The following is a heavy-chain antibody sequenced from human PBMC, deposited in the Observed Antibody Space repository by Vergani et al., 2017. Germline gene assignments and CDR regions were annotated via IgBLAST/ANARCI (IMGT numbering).Heavy chain of an antibody. J-gene: IGHJ5*02. CDR2: KSHDESNK. D-gene: IGHD2-2*01. CDR1: GFTFSSYA. CDR3: AREGFNCSSTSCYEGWFDP. Sequence: QVQLVESGGGVVQPGRSLRLSCAACGFTFSSYAMHWVRQAPGKGREWVAVKSHDESNKYYADSGKGRFTISRDNSKNTLYLQMNSLRAEDTAVYYCAREGFNCSSTSCYEGWFDPWGQGTLVTVSS. V-gene: IGHV3-30*04.